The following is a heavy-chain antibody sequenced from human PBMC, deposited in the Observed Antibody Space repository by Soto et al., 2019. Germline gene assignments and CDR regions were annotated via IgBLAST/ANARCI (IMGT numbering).Heavy chain of an antibody. D-gene: IGHD2-2*01. Sequence: ASVKVSCKASGYTFTSYYMHWVRQAPGQWLEWMGIINPSGGSTSYAQKSQGRVTMTRDTSTSTVYMELSSLRSEDTAVYYCGGGGGGDIVVVPAAMDVWGQGTTVTVSS. CDR2: INPSGGST. J-gene: IGHJ6*02. V-gene: IGHV1-46*01. CDR3: GGGGGGDIVVVPAAMDV. CDR1: GYTFTSYY.